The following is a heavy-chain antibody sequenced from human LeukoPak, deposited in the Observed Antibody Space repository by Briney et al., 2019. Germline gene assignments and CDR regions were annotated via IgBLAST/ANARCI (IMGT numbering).Heavy chain of an antibody. V-gene: IGHV4-59*01. J-gene: IGHJ5*02. D-gene: IGHD3-22*01. CDR1: GDSISSYY. CDR2: IYYSGST. CDR3: ARDSRNYYDSSGYSNWFDP. Sequence: SETLSLTCSVSGDSISSYYWFWIRQPPGKGLEWIGYIYYSGSTNYNPSLKSRVTISVDTSKNQFSLKLSSVTAADTAVYYCARDSRNYYDSSGYSNWFDPWGQGTLVTVSS.